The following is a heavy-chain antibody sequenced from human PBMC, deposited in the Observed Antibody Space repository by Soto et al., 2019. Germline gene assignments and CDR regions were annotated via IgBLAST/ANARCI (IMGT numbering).Heavy chain of an antibody. D-gene: IGHD2-15*01. CDR3: SADRPDIGVGWWV. J-gene: IGHJ6*02. CDR2: IVVASGQT. Sequence: ASVKVSCKASGSGFISSGIQWVRQAHGQRLEWIGWIVVASGQTNYAQNFRGRVAVTRDTSTATAYIELTGLTSEDTAVYFCSADRPDIGVGWWVWGQGTTVTVSS. CDR1: GSGFISSG. V-gene: IGHV1-58*02.